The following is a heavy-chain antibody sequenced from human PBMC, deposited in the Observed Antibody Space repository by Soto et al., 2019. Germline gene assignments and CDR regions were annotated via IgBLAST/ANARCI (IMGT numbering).Heavy chain of an antibody. Sequence: EVQLVETGGGLIQPGGSLRLSCAASGFTVSSHYMSWVRQAPGKGLEWVSVIYSGDSTYYADSVKGRFTISRDNSKNTLYLQMNSLRAEDTAVYCCARAPSRDGYGTYFDYWGQGTLVTVSS. CDR2: IYSGDST. J-gene: IGHJ4*02. V-gene: IGHV3-53*02. D-gene: IGHD5-12*01. CDR3: ARAPSRDGYGTYFDY. CDR1: GFTVSSHY.